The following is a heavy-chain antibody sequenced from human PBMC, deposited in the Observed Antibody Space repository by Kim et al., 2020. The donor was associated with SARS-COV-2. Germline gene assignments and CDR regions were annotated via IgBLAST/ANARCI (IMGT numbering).Heavy chain of an antibody. V-gene: IGHV4-34*01. D-gene: IGHD3-3*01. Sequence: TRVTISVDTSKNQFSLKLSSVTAADTAVYYCARENITIFGVVIIVNAFDIWGQGTMVTVSS. J-gene: IGHJ3*02. CDR3: ARENITIFGVVIIVNAFDI.